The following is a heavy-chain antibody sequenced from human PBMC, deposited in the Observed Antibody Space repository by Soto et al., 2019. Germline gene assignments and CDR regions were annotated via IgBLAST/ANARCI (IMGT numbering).Heavy chain of an antibody. D-gene: IGHD2-15*01. J-gene: IGHJ6*02. V-gene: IGHV4-34*01. CDR3: ARARVRGYCSGGSCYANYYYYGMDV. Sequence: SETLSLTCAVYGGSFSGYYWSWIRQPPGKGLEWIGEINHSGSTNYNPSLKSRVTISVDTSKNQFSLKLSSVTAADTAVYYCARARVRGYCSGGSCYANYYYYGMDVWGQGTTVTVSS. CDR1: GGSFSGYY. CDR2: INHSGST.